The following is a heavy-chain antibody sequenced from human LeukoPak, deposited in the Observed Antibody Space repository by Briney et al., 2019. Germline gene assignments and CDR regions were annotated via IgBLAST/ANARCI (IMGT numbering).Heavy chain of an antibody. D-gene: IGHD4-11*01. CDR3: SSVTTEIDY. CDR2: ISGDGGST. J-gene: IGHJ4*02. Sequence: GGSLRLSCAASRFTFDDYAMHWVRQAPGKGLEWVSLISGDGGSTYYADSVKGRFTISRDNSKNSLYLQMNSLRTEDTALYYCSSVTTEIDYWGQGTLVTVSS. V-gene: IGHV3-43*02. CDR1: RFTFDDYA.